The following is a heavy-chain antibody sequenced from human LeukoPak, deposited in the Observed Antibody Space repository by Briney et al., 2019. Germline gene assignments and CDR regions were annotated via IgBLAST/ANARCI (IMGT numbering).Heavy chain of an antibody. D-gene: IGHD4/OR15-4a*01. Sequence: PGRSLRLSCAASGFIFSNYAMHWVRQAPAGKGLEWVAVISYDGVNQYYANSVKGRFTVSRDNSNNTLYLQMDSLRAEDTAVYYCAREDYWAAFDIWGQGTMVTVSS. J-gene: IGHJ3*02. CDR3: AREDYWAAFDI. V-gene: IGHV3-30*03. CDR1: GFIFSNYA. CDR2: ISYDGVNQ.